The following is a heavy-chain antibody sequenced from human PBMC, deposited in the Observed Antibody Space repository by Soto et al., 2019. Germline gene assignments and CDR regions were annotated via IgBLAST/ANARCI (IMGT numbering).Heavy chain of an antibody. CDR1: GFTFSSYS. J-gene: IGHJ3*02. Sequence: EVQLVESGGGLVKPGGSLRLSCAASGFTFSSYSMNWVRQAPGKGLEWVSSISSSSSYIYYADSVKGRFTISRDNAKNSLYLQMNSLRAEDTAVYYCARDYYDSSGYYRPDAFDIWGQGTMVTVSS. D-gene: IGHD3-22*01. V-gene: IGHV3-21*01. CDR2: ISSSSSYI. CDR3: ARDYYDSSGYYRPDAFDI.